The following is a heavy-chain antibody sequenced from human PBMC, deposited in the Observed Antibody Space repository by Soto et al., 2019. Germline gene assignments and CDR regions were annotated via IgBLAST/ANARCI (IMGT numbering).Heavy chain of an antibody. D-gene: IGHD6-19*01. J-gene: IGHJ3*02. V-gene: IGHV3-9*01. CDR2: ISWNGLTI. CDR3: TRDFSSEAPLYI. Sequence: VESGGGLVQPGGSLRLSCAASGFTFEDYAMHWVRLGPGRGLEWVAGISWNGLTIGYGDSMRGRFTISRDNAKNTLYLEMTSLRYEDTAVYFWTRDFSSEAPLYIWGQGTEVDVS. CDR1: GFTFEDYA.